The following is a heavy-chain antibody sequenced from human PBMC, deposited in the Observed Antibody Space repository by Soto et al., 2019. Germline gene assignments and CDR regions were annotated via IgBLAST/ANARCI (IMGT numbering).Heavy chain of an antibody. V-gene: IGHV3-23*01. CDR1: GFTFSSYA. CDR2: ISGSGGST. CDR3: AKLYYDFWSGYDY. Sequence: PGGSLRLSCAASGFTFSSYAMSGVRQAPGKGLEWVSAISGSGGSTYYADSVNGRFTISRDNSKNTLYLQMNSLRAEDTAVYYCAKLYYDFWSGYDYWGQGTLVTVSS. D-gene: IGHD3-3*01. J-gene: IGHJ4*02.